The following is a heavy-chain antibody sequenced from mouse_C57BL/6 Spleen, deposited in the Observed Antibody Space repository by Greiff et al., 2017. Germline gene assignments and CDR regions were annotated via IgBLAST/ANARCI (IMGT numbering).Heavy chain of an antibody. CDR1: GYTFTSYG. CDR2: IYPRSGNT. J-gene: IGHJ4*01. V-gene: IGHV1-81*01. D-gene: IGHD1-1*01. CDR3: ARGGITTVVATFDYYAMDY. Sequence: QVQLQQSGAELARPGASVKLSCKASGYTFTSYGISWVKQRTGQGLEWIGEIYPRSGNTYYNEKFKGKATLTADKSSSTAYMELRSLTSEDSAVYFCARGGITTVVATFDYYAMDYWGQGTSVTVSS.